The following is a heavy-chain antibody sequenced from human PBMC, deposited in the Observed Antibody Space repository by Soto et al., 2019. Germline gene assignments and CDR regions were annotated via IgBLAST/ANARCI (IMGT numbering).Heavy chain of an antibody. CDR3: ARGYPYYYGSGSMFYSDY. D-gene: IGHD3-10*01. Sequence: QVQLVESGGGVVQPGRSLRLSCAASGFTFSTYSIHWVRQAPGKGLEWVALISYDGRNKYYADSVKGRFTISRDNSKSTLYLQVSSLTTEDTAVYYCARGYPYYYGSGSMFYSDYWGQGALVTVSS. CDR2: ISYDGRNK. V-gene: IGHV3-30-3*01. J-gene: IGHJ4*02. CDR1: GFTFSTYS.